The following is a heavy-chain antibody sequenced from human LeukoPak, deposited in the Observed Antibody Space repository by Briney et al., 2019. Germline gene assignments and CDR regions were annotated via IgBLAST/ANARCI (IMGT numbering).Heavy chain of an antibody. V-gene: IGHV4-31*03. Sequence: SETLSLTCTVSGGSISSGGYYWSWIRQHPGKGLEWIGYIYYSRSTYYNPSLKSRVTISVDTSKNQFSLKLSSVTAADTAVYYCARHSRYWGDPRRAFDIWGQGTTVTVSS. D-gene: IGHD2-21*01. CDR1: GGSISSGGYY. CDR3: ARHSRYWGDPRRAFDI. CDR2: IYYSRST. J-gene: IGHJ3*02.